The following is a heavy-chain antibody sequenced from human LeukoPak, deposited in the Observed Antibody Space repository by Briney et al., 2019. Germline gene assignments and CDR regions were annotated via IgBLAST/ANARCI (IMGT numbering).Heavy chain of an antibody. J-gene: IGHJ3*02. D-gene: IGHD7-27*01. Sequence: GGSLRLSCAASGFTFSNYWMTWVRQAPGKGLEWVANIKQDGSKKYYLDSVKGRFTISRDNDKNSLYLQMNSLRGEDTAVYYCASDPPWANDAFDIWGQGTMVTVSS. CDR3: ASDPPWANDAFDI. V-gene: IGHV3-7*01. CDR2: IKQDGSKK. CDR1: GFTFSNYW.